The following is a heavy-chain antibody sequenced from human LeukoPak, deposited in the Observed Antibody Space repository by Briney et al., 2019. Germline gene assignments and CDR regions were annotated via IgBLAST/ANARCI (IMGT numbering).Heavy chain of an antibody. CDR2: IYNSGSN. CDR1: GGSISSDY. V-gene: IGHV4-59*08. CDR3: ATRGY. Sequence: PSETLSLTCTVSGGSISSDYWQWIRQPPGKGLEWIGYIYNSGSNNYNPSFKSRVTISIDTSKNQFSLKLTSVTAADTAVYYCATRGYWGQGTLVTVSS. J-gene: IGHJ4*02. D-gene: IGHD3-10*01.